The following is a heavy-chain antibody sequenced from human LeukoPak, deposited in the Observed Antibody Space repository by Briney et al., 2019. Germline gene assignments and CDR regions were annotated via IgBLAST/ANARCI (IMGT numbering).Heavy chain of an antibody. J-gene: IGHJ4*02. CDR2: IRYDGRNK. V-gene: IGHV3-30*02. D-gene: IGHD2-8*01. CDR3: AKDPAWSSYYFDY. Sequence: GGSLRLSCAASGFTFSSYGTHWVRQAPGKGLEWVAFIRYDGRNKYYADSVNGRFTISSDNSKNTLYLQMNSLRAEDTAVYYCAKDPAWSSYYFDYWGQGTLVTVSS. CDR1: GFTFSSYG.